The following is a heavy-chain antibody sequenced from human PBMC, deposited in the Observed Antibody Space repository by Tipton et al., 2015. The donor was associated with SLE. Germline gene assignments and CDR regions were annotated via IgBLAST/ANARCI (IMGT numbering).Heavy chain of an antibody. Sequence: TLSLTCTVSGGSISSYYWSWIRRPPGKGLEWIGFIYYSGNTYYNPSLKSRVTVSVDTSKNQFSLKLSSVTAADTAVYYCARDPLGYWGQGTLVTVSS. J-gene: IGHJ4*02. CDR2: IYYSGNT. D-gene: IGHD7-27*01. CDR1: GGSISSYY. CDR3: ARDPLGY. V-gene: IGHV4-30-4*01.